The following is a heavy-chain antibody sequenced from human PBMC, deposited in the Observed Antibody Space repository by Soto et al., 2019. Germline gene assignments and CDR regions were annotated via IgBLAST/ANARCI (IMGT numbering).Heavy chain of an antibody. CDR3: ARVWIADSFDY. CDR1: GGSISSYY. V-gene: IGHV4-59*01. J-gene: IGHJ4*02. D-gene: IGHD2-21*01. CDR2: IYYSGST. Sequence: PSETLSLTYTVSGGSISSYYCSWIRQPPGKGLEWIGYIYYSGSTNYNPSLKSRVTISVDTSKNQFSLKLSSVTAADTAVYYCARVWIADSFDYWGQGALVTVSS.